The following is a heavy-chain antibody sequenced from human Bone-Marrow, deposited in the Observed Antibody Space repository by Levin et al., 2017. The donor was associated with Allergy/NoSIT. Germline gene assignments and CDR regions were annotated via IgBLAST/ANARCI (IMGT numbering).Heavy chain of an antibody. D-gene: IGHD3-10*01. V-gene: IGHV1-18*01. CDR3: ARGNYYGSGRGDY. CDR2: ISAYNGDT. Sequence: ASVKVSCKTSGFTFDSYGFSWVRQAPGRGLEWMGWISAYNGDTDHLQKFQGRLSMTTDVSTNTVYMELRSLRSDDTAVYYCARGNYYGSGRGDYWGQGTLVTVSS. J-gene: IGHJ4*02. CDR1: GFTFDSYG.